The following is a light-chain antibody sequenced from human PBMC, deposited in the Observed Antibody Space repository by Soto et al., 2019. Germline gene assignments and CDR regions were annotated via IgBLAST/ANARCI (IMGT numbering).Light chain of an antibody. J-gene: IGKJ2*01. CDR3: QQSHSTPYT. CDR1: QSISRN. Sequence: DIPLTQSPSSLSASVGDRITISCRASQSISRNLNWYQQMPGKAPNLLIYAARDLQSGVPGRFSGSGSGTEFNLTISSLQREDLATYYCQQSHSTPYTFGQGTKLEI. CDR2: AAR. V-gene: IGKV1-39*01.